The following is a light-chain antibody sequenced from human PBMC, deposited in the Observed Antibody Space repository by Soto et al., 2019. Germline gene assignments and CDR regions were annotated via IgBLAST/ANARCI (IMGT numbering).Light chain of an antibody. CDR1: STNIGDNY. J-gene: IGLJ2*01. CDR3: ATWYGSLPAEV. Sequence: QSVLTQPPSVSAAPGQKVTISCSGSSTNIGDNYVSWYQQLPGTAPKLLIYDNNKRPSGIPDRISGSKSGTSGSLDITELQTGDEADYYCATWYGSLPAEVFGGGTKLTVL. CDR2: DNN. V-gene: IGLV1-51*01.